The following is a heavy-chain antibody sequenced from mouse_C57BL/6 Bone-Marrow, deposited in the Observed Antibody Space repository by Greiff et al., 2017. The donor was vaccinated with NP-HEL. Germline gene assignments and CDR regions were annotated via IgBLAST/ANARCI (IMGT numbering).Heavy chain of an antibody. CDR3: ARKLGDGKGFDY. J-gene: IGHJ2*01. V-gene: IGHV3-6*01. Sequence: EVQLQESGPGLVKPSQSLSLTCSVTGYSITSGYYWNWIRQFPGNKLEWMGYISYDGSNNYNPSLKNRISITRYTSKNQFFLKLNSVTTEDTATYYCARKLGDGKGFDYWGQGTTLTVSS. CDR1: GYSITSGYY. D-gene: IGHD3-3*01. CDR2: ISYDGSN.